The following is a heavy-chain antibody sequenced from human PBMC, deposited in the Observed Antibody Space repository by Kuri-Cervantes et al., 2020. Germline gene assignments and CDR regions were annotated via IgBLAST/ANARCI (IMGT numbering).Heavy chain of an antibody. Sequence: GESLKISCAASRFTFSNYAMHWVRQAPGKGLEWAAVILYDGSNKYYADSVKGRFTISRGNAKNSLFLQMNSLRAEDTAVYYCARLSSGVDYWGQGTLVTVSS. CDR3: ARLSSGVDY. J-gene: IGHJ4*02. CDR2: ILYDGSNK. CDR1: RFTFSNYA. D-gene: IGHD6-19*01. V-gene: IGHV3-30-3*01.